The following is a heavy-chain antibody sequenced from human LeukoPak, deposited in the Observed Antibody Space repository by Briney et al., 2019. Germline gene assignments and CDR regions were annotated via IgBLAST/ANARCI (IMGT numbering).Heavy chain of an antibody. CDR3: AKGSKIQSMIVGY. CDR1: GFTFSSYG. D-gene: IGHD3-22*01. Sequence: GRSLRLSCAAYGFTFSSYGMHWVRQAPGKGLEWVAVIWYDGSNKYYADSVKGRFTISRDNSKNTLYLQMNSLRAEDTAVYYCAKGSKIQSMIVGYWGQGTLVTVSS. CDR2: IWYDGSNK. J-gene: IGHJ4*02. V-gene: IGHV3-33*06.